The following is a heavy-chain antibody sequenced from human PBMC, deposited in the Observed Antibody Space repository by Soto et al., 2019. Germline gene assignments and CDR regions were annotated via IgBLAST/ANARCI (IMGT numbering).Heavy chain of an antibody. CDR2: LSAYHGNT. J-gene: IGHJ6*02. D-gene: IGHD2-2*01. CDR3: ARVGSRPAATRYYYYGMNV. Sequence: APVKVSCRTSGGTFISYGISWVRQAPVPGPEWMGWLSAYHGNTHSPQRLEGRAAMPTDKSSRIAYVELRSRRSDDTAVYYCARVGSRPAATRYYYYGMNVWGQGTTVTVPS. CDR1: GGTFISYG. V-gene: IGHV1-18*01.